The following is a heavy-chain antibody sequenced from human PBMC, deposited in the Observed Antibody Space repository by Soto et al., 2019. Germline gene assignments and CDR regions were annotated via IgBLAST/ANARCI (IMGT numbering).Heavy chain of an antibody. Sequence: EVQLVESGGGLVQPGGSLRLSCAASGFTVSSNYMSWVRQAPGKGLEWVSVIYSGGSTYYADSVKGSFSISRDNSKNTLYLQMNDLRAEDTAVYYCARQTGTYYYYYYMDVWGKGTTVTVSS. CDR3: ARQTGTYYYYYYMDV. CDR2: IYSGGST. J-gene: IGHJ6*03. D-gene: IGHD1-1*01. V-gene: IGHV3-66*04. CDR1: GFTVSSNY.